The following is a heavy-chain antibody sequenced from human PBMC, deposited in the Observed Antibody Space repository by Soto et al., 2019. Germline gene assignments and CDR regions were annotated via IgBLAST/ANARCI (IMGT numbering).Heavy chain of an antibody. CDR2: ISGSGGST. D-gene: IGHD3-10*01. CDR1: GFTFSSYA. J-gene: IGHJ5*02. Sequence: GGSLRLSCAASGFTFSSYAMSWVRQAPGKGLEWVSAISGSGGSTYYADSVKGRFTISRDNSKNTLYLQMNSLRAEDTAVYYCAKDRVDSQTLLWFGESTKTDNWFDPWGQGTLVTVSS. CDR3: AKDRVDSQTLLWFGESTKTDNWFDP. V-gene: IGHV3-23*01.